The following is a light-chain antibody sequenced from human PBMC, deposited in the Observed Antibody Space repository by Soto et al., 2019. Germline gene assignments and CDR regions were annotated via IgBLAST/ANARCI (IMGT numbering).Light chain of an antibody. Sequence: DIVMTQSPATLSVAPGERVTFSCRASQGVSRKLAWYQHKPGQAPRLLISGASTGATGIPARFSGSGSGTELNLAIRSLQTDDFVNYYCQHYNSYAEAFGQGTKVDIK. CDR2: GAS. J-gene: IGKJ1*01. CDR3: QHYNSYAEA. CDR1: QGVSRK. V-gene: IGKV3-15*01.